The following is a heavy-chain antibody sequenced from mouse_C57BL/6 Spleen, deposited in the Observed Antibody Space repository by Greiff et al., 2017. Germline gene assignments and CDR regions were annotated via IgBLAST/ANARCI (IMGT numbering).Heavy chain of an antibody. CDR3: TRRPLFAY. J-gene: IGHJ3*01. V-gene: IGHV1-15*01. CDR2: IDPETGGT. CDR1: GYTFTDYE. Sequence: VQLVESGAELVRPGASVTLSCKASGYTFTDYEMHWVKQTPVHGLEWIGAIDPETGGTAYNQKFKGKAILTADKSSSTAYMELRSLTSEDSAVYYCTRRPLFAYWGQGTLVTVSA.